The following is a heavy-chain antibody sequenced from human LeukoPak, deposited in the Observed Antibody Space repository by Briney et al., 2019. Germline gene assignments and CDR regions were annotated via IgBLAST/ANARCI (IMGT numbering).Heavy chain of an antibody. V-gene: IGHV5-51*01. CDR1: GYSFTSYW. CDR3: ARLTHYGSGSYSPFDY. CDR2: IYPGDSDT. J-gene: IGHJ4*02. D-gene: IGHD3-10*01. Sequence: GESLKISCKGSGYSFTSYWIGWVRQMPGKGLEWMGIIYPGDSDTRYSPSFQGQVTISADKSISAAYLQWSSLKASDTAMYYCARLTHYGSGSYSPFDYWGQGTLVTVSS.